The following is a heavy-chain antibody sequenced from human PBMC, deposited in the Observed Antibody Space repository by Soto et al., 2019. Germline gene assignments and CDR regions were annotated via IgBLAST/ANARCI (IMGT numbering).Heavy chain of an antibody. CDR3: ARPTSSIAASTHPKPYYYYGMDV. V-gene: IGHV1-69*13. D-gene: IGHD6-6*01. J-gene: IGHJ6*02. Sequence: SVQVPCKASGGPFSSYAISWVRQAPGQGLEWMGGIIPIFGTANYAQKFQGRVTITADESTSTAYMELSSLRSEDTAVYYCARPTSSIAASTHPKPYYYYGMDVWGQGTTVTVSS. CDR1: GGPFSSYA. CDR2: IIPIFGTA.